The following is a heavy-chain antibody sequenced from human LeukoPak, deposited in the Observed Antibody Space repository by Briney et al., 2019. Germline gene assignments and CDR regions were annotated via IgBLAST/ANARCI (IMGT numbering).Heavy chain of an antibody. D-gene: IGHD6-19*01. Sequence: ASVKVSCKASGDTFTTYAIIWVRQAPGQGLEWMGGIIPMFDTPNYAQKFQGRVTITADKSTSTAYMELSSLRSKDTAVYYCARGLQENLAWLQAFSAFDIWGQGTLVTVSS. V-gene: IGHV1-69*06. CDR3: ARGLQENLAWLQAFSAFDI. CDR1: GDTFTTYA. J-gene: IGHJ4*02. CDR2: IIPMFDTP.